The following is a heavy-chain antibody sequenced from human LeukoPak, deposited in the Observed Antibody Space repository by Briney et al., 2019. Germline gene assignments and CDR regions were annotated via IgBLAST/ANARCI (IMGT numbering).Heavy chain of an antibody. V-gene: IGHV1-69*13. CDR2: IIPMFDTP. D-gene: IGHD6-19*01. CDR3: ARRDTSGWNNWFDP. J-gene: IGHJ5*02. CDR1: GGTFSRNA. Sequence: GASVKVSCKASGGTFSRNAINWVRQAPGQGLEWMGGIIPMFDTPNYAQKFQGRVTITADESTTTAYMELSRLTSNDTAVYYCARRDTSGWNNWFDPRGQGTLVTVSS.